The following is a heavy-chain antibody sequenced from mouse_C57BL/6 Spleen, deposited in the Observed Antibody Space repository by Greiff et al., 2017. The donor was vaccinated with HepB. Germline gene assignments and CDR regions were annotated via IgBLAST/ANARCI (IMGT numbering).Heavy chain of an antibody. Sequence: QVQLKQSGAELARPGASVKMSCKASGYTFTSYTMHWVKQRPGQGLEWIGYINPSSGYTKYNQKFKDKATLTADKSSSTAYMQLSSLTSEDSAVYYCAREDYYAMDYWGQGTSVTVSS. CDR1: GYTFTSYT. V-gene: IGHV1-4*01. J-gene: IGHJ4*01. CDR2: INPSSGYT. CDR3: AREDYYAMDY.